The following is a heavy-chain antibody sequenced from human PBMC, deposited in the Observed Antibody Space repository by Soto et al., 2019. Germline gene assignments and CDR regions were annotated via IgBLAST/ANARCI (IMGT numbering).Heavy chain of an antibody. CDR1: GYTFTSYD. Sequence: ASVKVSCKASGYTFTSYDINWVRQATGQGLEWMGWMNPNSGNTGYAQKFQGRVTMTRNTSISTAYMELSSLRSEDTAVYYCARVVQLWNQESWNYYYYYMDVWGKGTTVTVSS. J-gene: IGHJ6*03. CDR3: ARVVQLWNQESWNYYYYYMDV. D-gene: IGHD5-18*01. CDR2: MNPNSGNT. V-gene: IGHV1-8*01.